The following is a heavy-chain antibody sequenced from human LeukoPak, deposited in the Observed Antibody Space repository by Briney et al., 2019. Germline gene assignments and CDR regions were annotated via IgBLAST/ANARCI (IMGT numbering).Heavy chain of an antibody. CDR2: IYYSGST. CDR3: ARDNRYGSGSYYRNDAFDI. J-gene: IGHJ3*02. V-gene: IGHV4-59*01. Sequence: SETLSLTCTDSGGSISSYYWSWIRQPPGKGLEWIGYIYYSGSTSYNPSLKSRVTISVDTSKNQFSLKLSSVTAADTAVYYCARDNRYGSGSYYRNDAFDIWGQGTMVTVSS. D-gene: IGHD3-10*01. CDR1: GGSISSYY.